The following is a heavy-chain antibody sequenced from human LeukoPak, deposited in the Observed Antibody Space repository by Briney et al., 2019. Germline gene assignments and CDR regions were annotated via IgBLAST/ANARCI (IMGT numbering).Heavy chain of an antibody. D-gene: IGHD3-16*01. J-gene: IGHJ4*02. Sequence: GGSLRLSCAASGVIFSNYWMGWVRQAPGKGLEWVASIKHDGGEKFYVDSVRGRFTISRDNTKNSLFLQMNSLRAEDTAIYYCARDTWGGFDYWGQGTLVAVSS. CDR3: ARDTWGGFDY. CDR1: GVIFSNYW. CDR2: IKHDGGEK. V-gene: IGHV3-7*01.